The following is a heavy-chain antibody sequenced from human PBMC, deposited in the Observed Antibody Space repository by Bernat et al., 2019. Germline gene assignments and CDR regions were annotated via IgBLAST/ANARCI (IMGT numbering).Heavy chain of an antibody. V-gene: IGHV3-30*01. J-gene: IGHJ6*03. CDR3: ARSHKQWLETDLYYYYMDV. CDR2: ISYDGSNK. Sequence: QVQLVESGGGVVQPGRSLRLSCAASGFTFSSYAMHWVRQAPGKGLEWVAVISYDGSNKYYADSVKGRFTISRDNSKNTLYLQMNSLRAEDTAVYYCARSHKQWLETDLYYYYMDVWGKGTTVTISS. CDR1: GFTFSSYA. D-gene: IGHD6-19*01.